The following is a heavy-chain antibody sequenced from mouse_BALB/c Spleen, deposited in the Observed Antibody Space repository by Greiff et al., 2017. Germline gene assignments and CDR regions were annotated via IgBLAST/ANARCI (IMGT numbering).Heavy chain of an antibody. Sequence: EVNVVESGPSLVKPSQTLSLTCSVTGDSITSGYWNWIRKFPGNKLEYMGYISYSGSTYYNPSLKSRISITRDTSKNQYYLQLNSVTTEDTATYYCARLDYGYGGFAYWGQGTLVTVSA. V-gene: IGHV3-8*02. CDR2: ISYSGST. J-gene: IGHJ3*01. CDR3: ARLDYGYGGFAY. CDR1: GDSITSGY. D-gene: IGHD1-2*01.